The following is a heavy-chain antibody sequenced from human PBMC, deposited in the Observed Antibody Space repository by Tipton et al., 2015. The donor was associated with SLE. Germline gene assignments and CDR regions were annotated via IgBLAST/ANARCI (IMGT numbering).Heavy chain of an antibody. J-gene: IGHJ4*02. V-gene: IGHV4-59*01. Sequence: TLSLTCTVSGGSISSYYWSRIRQPPGKGLEWIGYIYYSGSTNYNPSLKSRVTISVDTSKNQFSLKLSSVTAADTAVYYCARHSSSWYLDYWGQGTLVTVSS. CDR1: GGSISSYY. D-gene: IGHD6-13*01. CDR2: IYYSGST. CDR3: ARHSSSWYLDY.